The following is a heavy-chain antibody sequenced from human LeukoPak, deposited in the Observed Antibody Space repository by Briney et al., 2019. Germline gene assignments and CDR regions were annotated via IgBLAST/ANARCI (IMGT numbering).Heavy chain of an antibody. Sequence: PSETLSLTSAVYGGSFSGYYWNWIRQPPAKGLEWIGSIYYSGSTNYNPSLTSRVTISVDPSKNQFSLKLSSVAAADTAVYYCARKGFYGSGCQLGFDPGGQRTLVTVSS. CDR2: IYYSGST. CDR1: GGSFSGYY. D-gene: IGHD3-10*01. CDR3: ARKGFYGSGCQLGFDP. J-gene: IGHJ5*02. V-gene: IGHV4-34*01.